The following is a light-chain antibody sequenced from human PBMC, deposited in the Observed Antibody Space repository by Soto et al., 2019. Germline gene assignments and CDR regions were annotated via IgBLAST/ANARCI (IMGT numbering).Light chain of an antibody. CDR3: QRYYDWPPEVT. CDR2: ASS. V-gene: IGKV3-15*01. CDR1: QSIRTN. J-gene: IGKJ3*01. Sequence: EIVLTQSPATLSVSPGETVTLSCRASQSIRTNLAWYQQKPGQAPRLLIYASSIRAPGTPDRFSGSGSGTEFSLTISSLQSEDFAVYFCQRYYDWPPEVTFGPGTKVDIK.